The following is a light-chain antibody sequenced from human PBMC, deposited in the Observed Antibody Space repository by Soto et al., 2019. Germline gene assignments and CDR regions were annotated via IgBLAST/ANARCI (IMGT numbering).Light chain of an antibody. Sequence: EIVLTQSPGTVSLTRGERGTLSCRVSLGLSGSYLAWYQQKPGQAPTLLIYGASNRATGIPARFSGSGSWTDFTLTIIILEPEDFPVFYCQQYGSSPFTFGPLTKVDIK. CDR3: QQYGSSPFT. J-gene: IGKJ3*01. CDR1: LGLSGSY. V-gene: IGKV3-20*01. CDR2: GAS.